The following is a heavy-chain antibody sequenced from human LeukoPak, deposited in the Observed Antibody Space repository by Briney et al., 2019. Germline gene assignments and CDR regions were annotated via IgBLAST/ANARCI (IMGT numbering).Heavy chain of an antibody. J-gene: IGHJ6*02. CDR1: GGSFSGYY. Sequence: SETLSLTCAVYGGSFSGYYWSWIRQPPGKGLEWIGEINHSGSTNYNPSLKSRVTISVDTSKNQFSLKLSSVTAADTAVYYCARLSGYFPHYYYYYGMDVWGQGTTVTVS. V-gene: IGHV4-34*01. CDR2: INHSGST. D-gene: IGHD3-3*01. CDR3: ARLSGYFPHYYYYYGMDV.